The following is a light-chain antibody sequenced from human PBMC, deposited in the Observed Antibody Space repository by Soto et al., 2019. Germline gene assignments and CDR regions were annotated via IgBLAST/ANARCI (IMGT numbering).Light chain of an antibody. V-gene: IGKV3D-15*01. Sequence: EIVMTQSPATLSVSQGERATLSCRASQSVSSNLAWYQQKPGQAPRLLIYGASTRATGIPARLSGSGSGTEFTLSISSLQSEDFAVYYCQQYNNWPPLTFGGGTKVELK. CDR3: QQYNNWPPLT. CDR1: QSVSSN. J-gene: IGKJ4*01. CDR2: GAS.